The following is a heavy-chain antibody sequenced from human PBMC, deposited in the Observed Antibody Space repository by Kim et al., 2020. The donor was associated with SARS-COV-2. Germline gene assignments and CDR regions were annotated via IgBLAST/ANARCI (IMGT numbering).Heavy chain of an antibody. D-gene: IGHD1-26*01. J-gene: IGHJ6*02. CDR1: GFTVSNYY. Sequence: GGSLRLSCAPSGFTVSNYYMTWVRQAPGKGLEWVSVIYSGGRTYYADSVKGRFTLSRDNSKNTLYLQMNSLRAEDTAVYYCARAGVGWESGMDVWGQGTTVTVSS. CDR2: IYSGGRT. V-gene: IGHV3-53*01. CDR3: ARAGVGWESGMDV.